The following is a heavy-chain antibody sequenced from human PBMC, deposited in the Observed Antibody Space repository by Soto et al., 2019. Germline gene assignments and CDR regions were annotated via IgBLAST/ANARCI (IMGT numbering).Heavy chain of an antibody. Sequence: SGPTLVNPTQTLTLTCTFSGFSLSTDGVGVGWIRQPPGKALEWLALIYWDDDKRYSPSLKNRLTVSKDTSTNRVVLTITNISPDDTGTYFCAHAGDFDLLSFDRWGPGTLVTVSS. D-gene: IGHD2-15*01. CDR3: AHAGDFDLLSFDR. CDR1: GFSLSTDGVG. J-gene: IGHJ4*02. CDR2: IYWDDDK. V-gene: IGHV2-5*02.